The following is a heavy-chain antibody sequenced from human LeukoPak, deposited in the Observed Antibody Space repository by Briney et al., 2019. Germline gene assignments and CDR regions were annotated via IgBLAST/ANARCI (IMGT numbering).Heavy chain of an antibody. CDR3: AREGFTLDY. J-gene: IGHJ4*02. V-gene: IGHV3-48*03. CDR1: GFTFSISE. CDR2: IRSSGSTI. Sequence: GASLRLSCAASGFTFSISEMNWVRHAPGKGLECVSYIRSSGSTIYYTVSVEGRFTIARDNAKNSLYLQMNSLRAEDRAVYYCAREGFTLDYWGQGTLVTVSS.